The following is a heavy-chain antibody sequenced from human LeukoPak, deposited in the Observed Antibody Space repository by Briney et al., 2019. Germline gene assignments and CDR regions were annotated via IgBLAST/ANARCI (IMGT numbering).Heavy chain of an antibody. CDR2: IYPDDSDT. CDR1: GYSFTSYW. J-gene: IGHJ4*02. Sequence: GESLKISCKGSGYSFTSYWIGWVRQMPGKGLEWMGIIYPDDSDTRYSPSFQGQVTISADKSTSTAYLQWSSLKASDTAMYYCARHSDYALTSAHFDYWGQGTLVTVSS. CDR3: ARHSDYALTSAHFDY. D-gene: IGHD3-16*01. V-gene: IGHV5-51*01.